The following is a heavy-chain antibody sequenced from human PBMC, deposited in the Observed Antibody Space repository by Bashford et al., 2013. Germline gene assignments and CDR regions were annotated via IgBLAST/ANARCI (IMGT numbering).Heavy chain of an antibody. D-gene: IGHD3-3*01. CDR3: ARVSSYDFLEWLLWGWIAFDI. CDR2: VYHSGST. Sequence: SETLSLTCAVSTGSITSGGYSWSWIRQPPGKGLEWIGYVYHSGSTYYNPSLKSRVTISLDRSRNRFSLKLSSVTAADTAVYYCARVSSYDFLEWLLWGWIAFDIWGPRDNGHRLL. V-gene: IGHV4-30-2*01. J-gene: IGHJ3*02. CDR1: TGSITSGGYS.